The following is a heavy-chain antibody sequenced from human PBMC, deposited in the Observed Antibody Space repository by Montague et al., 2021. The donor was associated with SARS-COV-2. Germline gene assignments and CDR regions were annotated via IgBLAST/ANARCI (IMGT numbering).Heavy chain of an antibody. Sequence: PALVKPTQTLTLICTFSGFSLSTSGMCVSWIRQPPGKALEWLARXDWDDEKYYSTSLKTRLTISKDTSKNQVVLTMTNMDPVDTATYYCAREYSSGVYFDYWGQGTLVTVSS. V-gene: IGHV2-70*11. CDR3: AREYSSGVYFDY. D-gene: IGHD6-19*01. J-gene: IGHJ4*02. CDR2: XDWDDEK. CDR1: GFSLSTSGMC.